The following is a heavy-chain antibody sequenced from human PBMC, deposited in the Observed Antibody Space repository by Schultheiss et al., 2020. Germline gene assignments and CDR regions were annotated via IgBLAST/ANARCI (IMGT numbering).Heavy chain of an antibody. D-gene: IGHD3-22*01. CDR2: IYWDDDK. Sequence: SGPTLVKPTQTLTLTCTFSGFSLSTSGVGVGWIRQPPGKALEWLALIYWDDDKRYSPSLKSRLTITKDTSKNQVVLTMTNMDPVDTATYYCALASYYYDSSGYGVWFDPWGQGNLVTVSS. CDR1: GFSLSTSGVG. V-gene: IGHV2-5*02. J-gene: IGHJ5*02. CDR3: ALASYYYDSSGYGVWFDP.